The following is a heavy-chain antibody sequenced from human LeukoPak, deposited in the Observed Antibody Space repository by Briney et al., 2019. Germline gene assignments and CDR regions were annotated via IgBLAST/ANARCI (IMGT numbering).Heavy chain of an antibody. CDR1: GGSFSGYY. D-gene: IGHD6-19*01. CDR3: ARVGSSGWYEADY. V-gene: IGHV4-34*01. Sequence: PSETLSLTCAVYGGSFSGYYWSWIRQPPGKGLEWIGEINHSGSTNYNPSLKSRVTISVDTSKNQFSLKLSSVTAADTAVYYCARVGSSGWYEADYWGQGTLATVSS. J-gene: IGHJ4*02. CDR2: INHSGST.